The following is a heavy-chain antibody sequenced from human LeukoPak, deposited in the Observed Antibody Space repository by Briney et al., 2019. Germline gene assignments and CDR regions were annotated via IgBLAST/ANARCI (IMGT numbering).Heavy chain of an antibody. Sequence: ASVKVSCKTSGYTFNKYGISWLRQAPGQGLEWLGWSSTYSDNTNYGQRFQGRLSMTTDTSTRTAYMALRSLRSDDTAVYYCARGLGATRWGQGTLVIVSS. CDR3: ARGLGATR. D-gene: IGHD3-16*01. CDR2: SSTYSDNT. J-gene: IGHJ4*02. V-gene: IGHV1-18*01. CDR1: GYTFNKYG.